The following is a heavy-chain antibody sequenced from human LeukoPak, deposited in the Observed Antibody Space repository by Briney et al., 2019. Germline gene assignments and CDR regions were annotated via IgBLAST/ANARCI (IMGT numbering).Heavy chain of an antibody. CDR3: ARDLGAYCGGDCYPYGY. D-gene: IGHD2-21*02. V-gene: IGHV3-7*03. Sequence: PGGSLRLSCAASGFTFSSYWMSWVRQAPGKGLEWVANIKQDGSEKYYVDSVKGRFTISRDNAKNSLYLQMNSLRAEVTAVYYCARDLGAYCGGDCYPYGYWGQGTLVTVSS. CDR1: GFTFSSYW. CDR2: IKQDGSEK. J-gene: IGHJ4*02.